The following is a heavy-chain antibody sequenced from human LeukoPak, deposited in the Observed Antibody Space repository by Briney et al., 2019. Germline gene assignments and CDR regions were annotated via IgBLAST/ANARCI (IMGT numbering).Heavy chain of an antibody. V-gene: IGHV4-61*01. CDR1: GGSISSSYY. CDR2: IYYSGST. J-gene: IGHJ6*02. Sequence: PSETLSLTCTVSGGSISSSYYWSWIRQPPGKGLEWIGNIYYSGSTNYNPSLRSRVTISVDTSKNQCSLKLSSVTAADTAVYYCARGGDPHYGMDVWGQGTTVTVSS. CDR3: ARGGDPHYGMDV. D-gene: IGHD2-21*01.